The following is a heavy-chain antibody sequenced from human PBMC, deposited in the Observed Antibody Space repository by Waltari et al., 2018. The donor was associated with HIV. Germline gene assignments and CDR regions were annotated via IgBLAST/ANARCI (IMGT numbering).Heavy chain of an antibody. Sequence: QVQLQESGPGLVRPSGTLSLTCSVPSDSIGSYHWNWTRQPAGKGLEWIGRIYTSGSTNYNPSLKRRVTMAVDTSKNQFSLKLSSVTAADTAVYYCARGRLVGRFFDLWGQGTLVTVSS. V-gene: IGHV4-4*07. CDR2: IYTSGST. J-gene: IGHJ4*02. CDR1: SDSIGSYH. D-gene: IGHD3-16*01. CDR3: ARGRLVGRFFDL.